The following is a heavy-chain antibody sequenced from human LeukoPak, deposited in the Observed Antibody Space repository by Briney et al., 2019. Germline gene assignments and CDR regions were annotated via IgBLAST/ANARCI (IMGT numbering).Heavy chain of an antibody. CDR2: INHSGST. D-gene: IGHD4-11*01. V-gene: IGHV4-34*08. Sequence: PGGSLRLSCAASEFTFSDYYMSWIRQPPGKGLEWIGEINHSGSTNYNPSLKSRVTISVDTSKNQFSLKLNSVTAADTAVYYCASSSTLTTYAFDIWGQGTMVTVSS. J-gene: IGHJ3*02. CDR3: ASSSTLTTYAFDI. CDR1: EFTFSDYY.